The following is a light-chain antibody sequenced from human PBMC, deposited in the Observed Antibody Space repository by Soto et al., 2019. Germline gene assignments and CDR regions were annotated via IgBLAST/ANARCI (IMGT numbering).Light chain of an antibody. J-gene: IGKJ2*02. CDR2: LGS. V-gene: IGKV2-28*01. Sequence: ETVMTQSPLSLPVTLGEPASISCRSSQSLLHSSGYNFLDWYLQKPGQSPQLLIYLGSSRASGVPDRFSGSGSGSDFTLKISRVEAEDVGLYYCMQSLQSPRTFGQGTKLEIK. CDR1: QSLLHSSGYNF. CDR3: MQSLQSPRT.